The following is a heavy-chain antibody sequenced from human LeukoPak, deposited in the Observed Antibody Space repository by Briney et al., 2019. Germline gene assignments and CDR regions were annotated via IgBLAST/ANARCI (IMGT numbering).Heavy chain of an antibody. CDR1: GFTFSSYG. CDR3: AKDCVAAAGTSGWFDP. D-gene: IGHD6-13*01. V-gene: IGHV3-30*18. J-gene: IGHJ5*02. Sequence: PGGSLRLSCAASGFTFSSYGMHWVRQAPGKGLEWVAVISYDGSNKYYADSVKGRFTISRDNSKNTLYLQMNSLRAEDTAVYYCAKDCVAAAGTSGWFDPWGQGTLVTVSS. CDR2: ISYDGSNK.